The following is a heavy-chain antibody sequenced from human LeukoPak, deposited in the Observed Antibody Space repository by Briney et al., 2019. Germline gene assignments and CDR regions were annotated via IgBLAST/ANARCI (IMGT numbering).Heavy chain of an antibody. CDR3: AKDPLDYTSGWYFYD. Sequence: GGSLRLSCAASAFTFSSYGMHWVRQAPGKGLEWLGVIAHDGSMKYYADSVKGRLTLSRDNPKNTLYLQINSLRDDDTAVYYCAKDPLDYTSGWYFYDWGQRTLVTVSS. J-gene: IGHJ4*02. CDR2: IAHDGSMK. CDR1: AFTFSSYG. V-gene: IGHV3-30*18. D-gene: IGHD6-19*01.